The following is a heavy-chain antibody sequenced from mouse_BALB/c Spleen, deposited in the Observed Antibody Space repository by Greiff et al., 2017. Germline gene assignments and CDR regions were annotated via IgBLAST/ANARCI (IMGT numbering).Heavy chain of an antibody. D-gene: IGHD4-1*01. CDR1: GFTFSDFY. CDR3: ARDELTGTFAY. CDR2: SRNKANDYTT. J-gene: IGHJ3*01. V-gene: IGHV7-1*02. Sequence: DVMLVESGGGLVQPGGSLRLSCATSGFTFSDFYMEWVRQPPGKRLEWIAASRNKANDYTTEYSASVKGRFIVSRDTSQSILYLQMNALRAEDTAMYYCARDELTGTFAYWGQGTLVTVSA.